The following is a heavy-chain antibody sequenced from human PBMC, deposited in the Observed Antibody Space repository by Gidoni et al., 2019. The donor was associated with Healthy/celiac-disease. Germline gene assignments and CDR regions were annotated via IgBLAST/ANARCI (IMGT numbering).Heavy chain of an antibody. CDR2: IIPIFGTA. CDR1: GGTFSSYA. Sequence: QVQLVQSGAEVKKPGSSVTVSCKASGGTFSSYAIRWVRQAPGQGLEWRGGIIPIFGTANYAQKFQGRVTITADKSTSTAYMELSSLRSEDTAVYYCASPGYCSGGSCYPPHYFDYWGQGTLVTVSS. D-gene: IGHD2-15*01. J-gene: IGHJ4*02. CDR3: ASPGYCSGGSCYPPHYFDY. V-gene: IGHV1-69*06.